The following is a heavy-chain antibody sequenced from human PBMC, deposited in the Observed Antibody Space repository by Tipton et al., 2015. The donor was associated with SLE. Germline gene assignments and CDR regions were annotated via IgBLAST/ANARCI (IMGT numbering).Heavy chain of an antibody. J-gene: IGHJ3*02. CDR2: IYNSRST. CDR1: GYSISNGHY. CDR3: ARRIGSRGAFDI. Sequence: TLSLTCAVSGYSISNGHYWGWIRQPPGKGLEWIASIYNSRSTYYNPYPKSRVTVSVDTSKNQFSLNLFSVTAADTAVYYCARRIGSRGAFDIWGQGTMVTVSS. D-gene: IGHD1-26*01. V-gene: IGHV4-38-2*01.